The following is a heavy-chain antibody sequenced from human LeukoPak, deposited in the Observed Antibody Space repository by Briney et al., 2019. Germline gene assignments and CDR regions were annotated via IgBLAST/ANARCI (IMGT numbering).Heavy chain of an antibody. V-gene: IGHV3-30*02. D-gene: IGHD1-1*01. J-gene: IGHJ4*02. CDR2: IRYDGCNK. CDR1: GFTFSSYG. CDR3: AKATVRADSSFDY. Sequence: GGSLRLSCAASGFTFSSYGMHWVRQAPGKGLEWVAFIRYDGCNKYYADSVKGRFIISRDNSKNTLYLQMNSLRAEDTAVYYCAKATVRADSSFDYWGQGTLVTVSS.